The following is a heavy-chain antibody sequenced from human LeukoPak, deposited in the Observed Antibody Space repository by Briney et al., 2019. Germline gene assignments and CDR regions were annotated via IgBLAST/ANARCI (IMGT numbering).Heavy chain of an antibody. Sequence: PGGSLRPSCAASGFTFRRYEMNWVRQAPGKGLEWVSYIASSGSTIYYADSVKGRFTISRDNAKNSLYLQMNSLRAEDTAVYYCARANYYDISGYDYWGQGTLVTVSS. V-gene: IGHV3-48*03. CDR1: GFTFRRYE. CDR2: IASSGSTI. D-gene: IGHD3-22*01. J-gene: IGHJ4*02. CDR3: ARANYYDISGYDY.